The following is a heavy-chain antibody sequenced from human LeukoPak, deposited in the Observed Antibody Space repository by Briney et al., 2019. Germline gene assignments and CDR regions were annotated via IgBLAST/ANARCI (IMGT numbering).Heavy chain of an antibody. V-gene: IGHV4-59*01. CDR1: GGSMGSYY. CDR2: IYSSEST. Sequence: SETLSLTCTVSGGSMGSYYWSWVRQPPGKGLEWIGHIYSSESTNYNPSLKSRVTISVDTSNNQFSLRLSSVTAADTAVYYCARHTHSIAQYYFDYWGQGTLVTVSS. D-gene: IGHD6-13*01. CDR3: ARHTHSIAQYYFDY. J-gene: IGHJ4*02.